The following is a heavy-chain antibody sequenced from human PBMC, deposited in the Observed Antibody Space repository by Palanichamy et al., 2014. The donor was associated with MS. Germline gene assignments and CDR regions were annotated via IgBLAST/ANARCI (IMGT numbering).Heavy chain of an antibody. CDR3: ARGRDGSSYYDY. CDR1: GDSVSSKSAA. Sequence: QVQLQQSGPGLVKPSQTLSLTCAISGDSVSSKSAAWNWIRQSPSRGLEWLGRTYYRSNWNNDYALSVKSRMTINPGTSKNLFSLQLSSVTPEDTAVYYCARGRDGSSYYDYWGQGTLVTVSS. V-gene: IGHV6-1*01. CDR2: TYYRSNWNN. J-gene: IGHJ4*02. D-gene: IGHD3-22*01.